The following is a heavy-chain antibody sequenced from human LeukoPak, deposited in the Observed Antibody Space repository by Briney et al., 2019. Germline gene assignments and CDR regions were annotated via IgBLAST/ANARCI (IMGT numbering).Heavy chain of an antibody. CDR2: ISYDGTDE. CDR3: ARENRGWFPAY. Sequence: GGSLRLSCAASGFSFSNYAMHCARHAPGGGLEWGALISYDGTDEYYADSVEGRFTIHRNNVKNTAPLQITSLRAEDTAVYYCARENRGWFPAYWGQGTLVTVSS. J-gene: IGHJ4*02. D-gene: IGHD6-19*01. CDR1: GFSFSNYA. V-gene: IGHV3-30*04.